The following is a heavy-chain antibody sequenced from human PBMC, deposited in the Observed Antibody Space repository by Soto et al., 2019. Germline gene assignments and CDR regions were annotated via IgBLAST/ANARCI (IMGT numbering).Heavy chain of an antibody. CDR1: GFTFGNYG. CDR3: AKGFIVVVTVIRPDDAFDA. D-gene: IGHD2-21*02. Sequence: EVQLLESGGGLVQPGGSLRLSCAASGFTFGNYGMNWVRQAPGKGLEWVSGLSGGGGSTYDADSMKGRFTISRDPSKKTIFLERNSLRAEDTAVYYCAKGFIVVVTVIRPDDAFDAWGQGTLVTVSS. J-gene: IGHJ5*01. CDR2: LSGGGGST. V-gene: IGHV3-23*01.